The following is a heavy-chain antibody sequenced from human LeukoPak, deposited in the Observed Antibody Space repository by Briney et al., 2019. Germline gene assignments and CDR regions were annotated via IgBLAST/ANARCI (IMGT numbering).Heavy chain of an antibody. V-gene: IGHV3-30*04. Sequence: PGGSLRLSCSASGFTFSSYAMHWVRQAPGKGLEWVAVISYNGRNQNYADSVQGRFTISRDNSKNTLYLQMNSLRAEDTAVYYCARDPYSGSYGDYYYYYMDVWGKGTTVTISS. D-gene: IGHD1-26*01. CDR1: GFTFSSYA. CDR2: ISYNGRNQ. J-gene: IGHJ6*03. CDR3: ARDPYSGSYGDYYYYYMDV.